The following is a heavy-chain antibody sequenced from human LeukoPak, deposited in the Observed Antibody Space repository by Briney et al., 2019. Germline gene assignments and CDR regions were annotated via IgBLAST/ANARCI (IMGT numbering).Heavy chain of an antibody. CDR2: TSSDGNIK. J-gene: IGHJ4*02. V-gene: IGHV3-30-3*01. D-gene: IGHD1-1*01. CDR1: GFTFSSYA. Sequence: PGRSLRLSCAASGFTFSSYAMHWGRQAPGEGLEWVAVTSSDGNIKYYADSVKGRFTISRDNSKNTLYLQMNSLRGEDTGVYYRARYPVPATSRHFDYWGEGTLVTVSS. CDR3: ARYPVPATSRHFDY.